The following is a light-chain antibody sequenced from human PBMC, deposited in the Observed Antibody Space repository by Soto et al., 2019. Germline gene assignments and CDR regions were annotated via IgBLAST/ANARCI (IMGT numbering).Light chain of an antibody. J-gene: IGKJ4*01. Sequence: DIQMTQSPSSLSASVGDRATITCQASQDISNYLNWYQQKPGKAPKLLIYDASNLETGVPSRFSGSGSGTDFTFTISSLQAEDIATYYCQQYDNLQLTFGGGTKVEIK. V-gene: IGKV1-33*01. CDR2: DAS. CDR3: QQYDNLQLT. CDR1: QDISNY.